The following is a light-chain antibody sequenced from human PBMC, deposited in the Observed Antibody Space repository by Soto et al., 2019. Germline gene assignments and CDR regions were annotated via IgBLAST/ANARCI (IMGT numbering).Light chain of an antibody. CDR1: QSIGTS. Sequence: DIQMTQSPSTLSASVGDRVTITCRASQSIGTSLAWYQQKPGKAPKLLIYLASNLEVVVPSRISGSGAGTESPLAISSLQADDFATYCCQYHGSHPRTFGQGTKVEI. J-gene: IGKJ1*01. CDR3: QYHGSHPRT. CDR2: LAS. V-gene: IGKV1-5*03.